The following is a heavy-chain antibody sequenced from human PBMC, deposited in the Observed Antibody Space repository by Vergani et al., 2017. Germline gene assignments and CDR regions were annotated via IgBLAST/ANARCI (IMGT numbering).Heavy chain of an antibody. Sequence: QVKLQESGPGLVKPSETLSLTCTVSGTSVNSYYWSWIRQPPGKGLEWMGYVSFRGDTLYDPSVKGRMTISLNTSSNQFSLYLTSVTAPDTAVYYCARSRIYYGAGSPDYWVQGTLVTVSS. J-gene: IGHJ4*02. CDR1: GTSVNSYY. CDR3: ARSRIYYGAGSPDY. V-gene: IGHV4-59*02. CDR2: VSFRGDT. D-gene: IGHD3-10*01.